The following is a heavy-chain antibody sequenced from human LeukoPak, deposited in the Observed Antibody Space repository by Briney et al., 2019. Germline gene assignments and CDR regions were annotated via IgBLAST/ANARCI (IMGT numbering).Heavy chain of an antibody. V-gene: IGHV1-69*04. CDR3: ARDGEMATIYFDY. Sequence: SVKVSCKASGGTFSSYAISWVRQAPGQGLEWIGRINPIVGIANYAQKFQGRVTITADKSTSTAYMELSSLRSEDTAVYYCARDGEMATIYFDYWGQGTLVTVSS. CDR1: GGTFSSYA. J-gene: IGHJ4*02. CDR2: INPIVGIA. D-gene: IGHD5-24*01.